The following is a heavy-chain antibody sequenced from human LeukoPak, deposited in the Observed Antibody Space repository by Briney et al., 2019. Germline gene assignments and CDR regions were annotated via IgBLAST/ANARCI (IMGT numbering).Heavy chain of an antibody. CDR3: AKRVQNNAGPFHC. CDR2: ISGRGDKT. CDR1: GFTFSGSA. D-gene: IGHD1-14*01. J-gene: IGHJ4*02. V-gene: IGHV3-23*01. Sequence: PGGSLRLSCAASGFTFSGSAISWVRQAPGKGLEWVSGISGRGDKTYYADSVKGRFTHSRDNSKNTLRLQMNSLRDEDTAVYYCAKRVQNNAGPFHCWGQGTLASVAS.